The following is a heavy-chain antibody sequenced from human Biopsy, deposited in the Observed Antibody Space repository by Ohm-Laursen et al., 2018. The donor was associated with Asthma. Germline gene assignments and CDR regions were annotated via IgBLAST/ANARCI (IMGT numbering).Heavy chain of an antibody. J-gene: IGHJ4*02. D-gene: IGHD2-2*01. Sequence: SSVKVSCKSLGGTFNAYVIGWVRQAPGQGLEWMGGINSVFGTTTYPQKFQDRVTITADDSTSTVYMELSSLRSEDTAVYYCARKAGSCISRTCYSLDFWGQGTPVTVSS. CDR3: ARKAGSCISRTCYSLDF. CDR1: GGTFNAYV. V-gene: IGHV1-69*01. CDR2: INSVFGTT.